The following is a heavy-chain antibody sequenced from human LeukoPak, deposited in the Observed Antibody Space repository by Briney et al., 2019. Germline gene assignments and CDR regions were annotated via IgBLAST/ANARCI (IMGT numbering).Heavy chain of an antibody. J-gene: IGHJ4*02. Sequence: GGSLRLSCAASGFTLSSYWMRWVRQARGKGVEGVANIKQDGSEKYYVDSVKGRFTISRDNAKNSLYLQMNSLRAEDTAMYYCARAIDYGDYGDYWGQGTLVTVSS. CDR1: GFTLSSYW. V-gene: IGHV3-7*01. CDR2: IKQDGSEK. CDR3: ARAIDYGDYGDY. D-gene: IGHD4-17*01.